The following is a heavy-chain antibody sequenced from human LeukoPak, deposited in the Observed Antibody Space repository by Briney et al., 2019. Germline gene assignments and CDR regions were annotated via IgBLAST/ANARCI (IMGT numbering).Heavy chain of an antibody. D-gene: IGHD6-19*01. J-gene: IGHJ4*02. CDR2: IWYDGSNK. Sequence: PGRSLRLSCAASRFTFSSYGMHWVRQAPGKGLEWVAVIWYDGSNKYYADSVKGRFTISRDNSKDTLYLQMNSLRAEDTAVYYCAKDTSSGRSTADYWGQGTLVTVSS. CDR1: RFTFSSYG. CDR3: AKDTSSGRSTADY. V-gene: IGHV3-33*06.